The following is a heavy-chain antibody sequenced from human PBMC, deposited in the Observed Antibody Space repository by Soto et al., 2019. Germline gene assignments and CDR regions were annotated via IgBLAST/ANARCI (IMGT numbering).Heavy chain of an antibody. CDR1: GGSISSSSYY. CDR3: ARHQEQQLAPYYYYGMDV. CDR2: IYYSGST. D-gene: IGHD6-13*01. V-gene: IGHV4-39*01. J-gene: IGHJ6*02. Sequence: QLQLQESGPGLVKPSETLSLTCTVSGGSISSSSYYWGWIRQPPGKGLEWIGSIYYSGSTYYNPHLKRRLAIAVDTTNIQFSLKLSSVTAADTAVYYCARHQEQQLAPYYYYGMDVWGQGTTVTVSS.